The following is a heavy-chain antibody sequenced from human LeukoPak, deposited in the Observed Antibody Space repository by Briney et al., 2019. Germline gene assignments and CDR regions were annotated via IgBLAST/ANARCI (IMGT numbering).Heavy chain of an antibody. D-gene: IGHD4-23*01. Sequence: GGSLRLSCEASGFTLSSYAMSWVRQAPGKGLDWVSLISGSGGRTYYADSVKGRFTISRDNSKNTLYLQMNSLRAEDTAVYYCAKTPYVSTVVTLDYWGQGTLVTVSS. J-gene: IGHJ4*02. CDR1: GFTLSSYA. CDR3: AKTPYVSTVVTLDY. CDR2: ISGSGGRT. V-gene: IGHV3-23*01.